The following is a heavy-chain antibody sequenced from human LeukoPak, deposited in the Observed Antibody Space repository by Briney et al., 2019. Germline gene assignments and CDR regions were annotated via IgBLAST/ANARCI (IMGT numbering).Heavy chain of an antibody. V-gene: IGHV4-39*01. CDR3: ARYDTLRSVDY. D-gene: IGHD3-9*01. CDR1: GGSISSSSYY. CDR2: IYYSGST. Sequence: SETLSLTCTVSGGSISSSSYYWGWIRQPPGKGLEWIGSIYYSGSTYYNPSLKSRVTISVDTSKNQFSLKLSSVTAADTAVYYCARYDTLRSVDYWGQGTLVTVSS. J-gene: IGHJ4*02.